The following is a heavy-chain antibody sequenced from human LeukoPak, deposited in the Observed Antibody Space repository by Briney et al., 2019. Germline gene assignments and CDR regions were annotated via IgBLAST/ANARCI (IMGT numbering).Heavy chain of an antibody. V-gene: IGHV1-2*02. CDR2: INPNSGGT. CDR3: ARMMDTAMVDPPDAFDI. J-gene: IGHJ3*02. CDR1: GYTFTGYY. D-gene: IGHD5-18*01. Sequence: GASVKVSCKASGYTFTGYYMHWVRQAPGQGLEWMGWINPNSGGTNYAQKFQGRVTMTRDTSISTAYMELSRLRSDDTAVYYCARMMDTAMVDPPDAFDIWGQGTMVTVSS.